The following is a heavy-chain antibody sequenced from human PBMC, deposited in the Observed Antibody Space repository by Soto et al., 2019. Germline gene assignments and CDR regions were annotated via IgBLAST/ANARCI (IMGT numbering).Heavy chain of an antibody. Sequence: PGGSLRLSCTASGFTFGDYAMSWVRQAPGKGLEWVGFIRSKAYGGTTEYAASVKGRFTISRDDSKSIAYLQMNSLKTEDTAVYYCTRDHEVVPAAYYYYGMDVWGQGTTVTVSS. V-gene: IGHV3-49*04. CDR1: GFTFGDYA. CDR2: IRSKAYGGTT. CDR3: TRDHEVVPAAYYYYGMDV. J-gene: IGHJ6*02. D-gene: IGHD2-2*01.